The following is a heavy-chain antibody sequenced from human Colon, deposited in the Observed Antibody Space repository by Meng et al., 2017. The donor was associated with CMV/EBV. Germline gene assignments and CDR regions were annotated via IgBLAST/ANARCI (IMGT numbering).Heavy chain of an antibody. CDR1: GLTFRTYE. CDR2: ITGSGSII. D-gene: IGHD4-11*01. Sequence: GESLKISCEASGLTFRTYEMNWVRQAPGKGLEWLAYITGSGSIIYYADSVKGRFTISRDNAKNSLYLEMDSLRVDDTAVYYCARNYSSLDYYYGMDVWGQGTSVTVSS. V-gene: IGHV3-48*03. CDR3: ARNYSSLDYYYGMDV. J-gene: IGHJ6*02.